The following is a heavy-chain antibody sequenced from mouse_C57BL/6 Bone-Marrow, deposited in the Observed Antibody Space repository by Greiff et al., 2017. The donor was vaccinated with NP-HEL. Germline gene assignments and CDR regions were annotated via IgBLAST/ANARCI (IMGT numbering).Heavy chain of an antibody. CDR3: AGGNLYYFDY. V-gene: IGHV1-22*01. CDR1: GYTFTDYN. D-gene: IGHD2-1*01. CDR2: INPNNGGT. Sequence: VQLQQSGPELVKPGASVKMSCKASGYTFTDYNMHWVKQSHGKSLEWIGYINPNNGGTSYHQKFKGKATLTVNKSSSTAYMELRSLTSEDSAVYYCAGGNLYYFDYWGQGTTLTVSS. J-gene: IGHJ2*01.